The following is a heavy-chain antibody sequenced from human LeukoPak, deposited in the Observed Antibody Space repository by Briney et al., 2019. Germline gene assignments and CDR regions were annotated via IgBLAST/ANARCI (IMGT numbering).Heavy chain of an antibody. CDR1: GGSISSYY. D-gene: IGHD5-18*01. Sequence: SETLSLTCTVSGGSISSYYWSWIRQPPGKGLEWIGYIYYSGRTSYNPSLKSRVTISVDTSKNQFSLKLSSVTAADTAVYYCAGTTEGGYTYGYFYYYYMDVWGKGTTVTISS. J-gene: IGHJ6*03. V-gene: IGHV4-59*01. CDR3: AGTTEGGYTYGYFYYYYMDV. CDR2: IYYSGRT.